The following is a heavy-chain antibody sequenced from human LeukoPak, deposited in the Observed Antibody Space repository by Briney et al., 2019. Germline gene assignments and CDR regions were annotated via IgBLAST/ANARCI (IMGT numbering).Heavy chain of an antibody. CDR2: IKSKTDGGTT. CDR1: GFIFSNAW. V-gene: IGHV3-15*07. D-gene: IGHD3-9*01. J-gene: IGHJ4*02. Sequence: GGSLRLSCAASGFIFSNAWMNWVRQAPGKGLEWGGRIKSKTDGGTTDYAAPVKGRFIISRDDSKNTLYLQMNSLKTEDTALYYCTTVYLTGEGNDYWGQGTLVTVSS. CDR3: TTVYLTGEGNDY.